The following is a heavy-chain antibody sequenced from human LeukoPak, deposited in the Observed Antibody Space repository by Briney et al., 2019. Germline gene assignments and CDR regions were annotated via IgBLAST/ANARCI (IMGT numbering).Heavy chain of an antibody. Sequence: HPGGSLRLSCAAAGFTFNHYGMHWVRQAPGKGLEWVSVIWSDGTNKYYAASVKGRFTISRDDFDKTVYLQMSSLRPDDTGVYYCARDAQRGFDYSNSLQYWSQGTPVTVST. J-gene: IGHJ4*02. CDR3: ARDAQRGFDYSNSLQY. CDR2: IWSDGTNK. V-gene: IGHV3-33*01. D-gene: IGHD4-11*01. CDR1: GFTFNHYG.